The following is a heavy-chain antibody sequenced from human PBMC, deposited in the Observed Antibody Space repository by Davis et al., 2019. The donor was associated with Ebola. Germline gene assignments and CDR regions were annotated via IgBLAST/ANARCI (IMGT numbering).Heavy chain of an antibody. D-gene: IGHD2-15*01. Sequence: GESLKISCAASGFTFSSYGMHWVRQAPGQGLEWMGRINPNSGGTNYAQKFQGRVTMTRDTSISTAYMELSRLRSDDTAVYYCARVGYCSGGSCYFYDYWGQGTLVTVSS. V-gene: IGHV1-2*06. CDR2: INPNSGGT. CDR1: GFTFSSYG. CDR3: ARVGYCSGGSCYFYDY. J-gene: IGHJ4*02.